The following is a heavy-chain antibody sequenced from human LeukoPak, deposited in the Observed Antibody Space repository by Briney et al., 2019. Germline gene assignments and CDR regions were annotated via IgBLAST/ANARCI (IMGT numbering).Heavy chain of an antibody. Sequence: GGSLRLSCAASGFTFSSYWMHWVRQAPGKGLVWVSRINSDGSSTSYADSAKGRFTISRDNAKNTLYLQMNSLRAEDTAVYYCARWRATHPDLDFDYWGQGTLVTVSS. CDR3: ARWRATHPDLDFDY. D-gene: IGHD2-15*01. CDR2: INSDGSST. J-gene: IGHJ4*02. CDR1: GFTFSSYW. V-gene: IGHV3-74*01.